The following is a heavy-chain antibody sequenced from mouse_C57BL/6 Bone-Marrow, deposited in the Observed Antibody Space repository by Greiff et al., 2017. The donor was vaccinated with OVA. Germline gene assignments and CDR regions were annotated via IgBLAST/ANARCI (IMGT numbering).Heavy chain of an antibody. J-gene: IGHJ2*01. Sequence: EVKLEESGPGLVKPSQSLTLTCSVTGYSITSGYIWNWMRRLSGNKLEWMGYISYDGSNNYNPSLKNRTAITRDTSKNQTFLKLNSVTTEDAATYYCARDLCNPYDFDYWGQGTTVTVSS. CDR2: ISYDGSN. CDR1: GYSITSGYI. D-gene: IGHD2-1*01. CDR3: ARDLCNPYDFDY. V-gene: IGHV3-6*01.